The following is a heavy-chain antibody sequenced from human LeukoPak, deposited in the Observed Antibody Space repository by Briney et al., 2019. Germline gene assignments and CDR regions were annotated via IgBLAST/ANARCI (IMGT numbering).Heavy chain of an antibody. J-gene: IGHJ5*02. CDR2: IYYSGST. CDR1: GRSISSYY. CDR3: ARVVATSIFGKGDNNGFDP. Sequence: SQTRSLTCTLSGRSISSYYWSWVRPPPGKGLEWVGYIYYSGSTNYNPSLKSRVTISVDTSKNQFSLKLSSVTAADTAVYYCARVVATSIFGKGDNNGFDPWGRGTLATVPS. D-gene: IGHD2-21*02. V-gene: IGHV4-59*01.